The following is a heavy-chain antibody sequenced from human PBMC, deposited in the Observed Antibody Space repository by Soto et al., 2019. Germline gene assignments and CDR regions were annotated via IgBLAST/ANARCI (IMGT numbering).Heavy chain of an antibody. V-gene: IGHV3-23*01. CDR1: GFTFSTNA. CDR2: ISGRGGST. D-gene: IGHD3-10*01. CDR3: AKDWYYYNSGVWSMDV. Sequence: EVQLLESGGGLVQPGGSLRLSCAASGFTFSTNAMGWVRQAPGKGLEWVSTISGRGGSTFYADSVKGRFTISRDNSKNTLYRQMNSLRAEETAVYYCAKDWYYYNSGVWSMDVWGQGTTITVSS. J-gene: IGHJ6*02.